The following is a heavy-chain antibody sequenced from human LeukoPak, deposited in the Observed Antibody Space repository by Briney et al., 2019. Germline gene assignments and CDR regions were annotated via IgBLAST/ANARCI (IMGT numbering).Heavy chain of an antibody. J-gene: IGHJ4*02. CDR3: ATHYNFWSGYGY. CDR1: GYTFTSYD. Sequence: GASVKVSCKASGYTFTSYDINCVRQATGQGLEWMGWMNPNSGNTGYAQKFQSRVTITRNTSISTAYMELSSLRSEDTAVYYCATHYNFWSGYGYWGQGTLVTVSS. V-gene: IGHV1-8*03. D-gene: IGHD3-3*01. CDR2: MNPNSGNT.